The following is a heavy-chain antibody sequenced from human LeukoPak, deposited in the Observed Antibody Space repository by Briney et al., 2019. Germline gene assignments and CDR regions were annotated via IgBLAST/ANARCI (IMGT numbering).Heavy chain of an antibody. J-gene: IGHJ5*02. CDR3: ARAYYDFWRGYWSYNWFDP. CDR1: GYTFTSYY. Sequence: ASVKVSCKTSGYTFTSYYMHWVRQAPRQGLEWMGIINPSGGSTTYAQKFQGRVTMTRNTSTSTVYMELSSLRSEDTAVYYCARAYYDFWRGYWSYNWFDPWGQGTLVTVSS. D-gene: IGHD3-3*01. V-gene: IGHV1-46*03. CDR2: INPSGGST.